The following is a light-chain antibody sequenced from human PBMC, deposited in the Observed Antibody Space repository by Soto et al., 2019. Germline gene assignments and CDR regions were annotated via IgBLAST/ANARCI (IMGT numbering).Light chain of an antibody. V-gene: IGKV3-20*01. J-gene: IGKJ2*01. CDR3: QQYGSSPYT. CDR1: QSVRSSY. Sequence: EIVLTQSPGTLSLSPGERATLSCRASQSVRSSYLAWYQQKPGQAPRLLIYGTSSRATGIPDRFSGSGSGTDFTLTISRLEPEEFAVYYCQQYGSSPYTFGQGTKLEIK. CDR2: GTS.